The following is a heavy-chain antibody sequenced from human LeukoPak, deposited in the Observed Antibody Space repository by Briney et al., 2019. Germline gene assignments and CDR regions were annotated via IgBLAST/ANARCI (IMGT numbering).Heavy chain of an antibody. CDR1: GGSFSGYY. CDR2: INPSGST. J-gene: IGHJ4*02. Sequence: SETLSLTCAVYGGSFSGYYWSWIRQPPGKGLEWIGEINPSGSTNYNPSLKSRVTISVDTSKNQFSLKLSSVTAADTAVYYCASGGAITMVRGVITYFDYWGQGTLVTVSS. V-gene: IGHV4-34*01. D-gene: IGHD3-10*01. CDR3: ASGGAITMVRGVITYFDY.